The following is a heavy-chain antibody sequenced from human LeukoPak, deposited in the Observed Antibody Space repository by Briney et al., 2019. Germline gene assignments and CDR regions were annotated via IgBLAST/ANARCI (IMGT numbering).Heavy chain of an antibody. D-gene: IGHD6-19*01. Sequence: GESLKISCKGSGYSFTSYWIGWVRQMPGKGLEWMGIIYPGDSDTRYSPSFQGQVTISADKSIGTAYLQWSSLKASDTAMYYCARHLGSGWYPTAYNWFDPWGQGTLVTVSS. J-gene: IGHJ5*02. CDR3: ARHLGSGWYPTAYNWFDP. CDR1: GYSFTSYW. CDR2: IYPGDSDT. V-gene: IGHV5-51*01.